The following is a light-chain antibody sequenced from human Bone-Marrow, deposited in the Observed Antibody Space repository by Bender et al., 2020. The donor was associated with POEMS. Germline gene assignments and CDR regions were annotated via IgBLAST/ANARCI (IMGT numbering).Light chain of an antibody. CDR3: SAYRNSNPL. V-gene: IGLV2-18*02. CDR2: EVS. J-gene: IGLJ1*01. CDR1: SGDIAPYNR. Sequence: QSALTQPPSVSGSPGQSITISCTGTSGDIAPYNRVSWYQQSPGTAPKLIIYEVSSRPSGVPDRFSGSKSGNTASLTIAGLEAEDEDDYYCSAYRNSNPLFGAGTKVTVL.